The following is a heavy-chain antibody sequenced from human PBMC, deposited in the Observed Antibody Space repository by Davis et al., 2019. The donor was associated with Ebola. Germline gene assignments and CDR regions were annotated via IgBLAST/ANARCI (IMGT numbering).Heavy chain of an antibody. D-gene: IGHD1-1*01. CDR2: LNGGATHT. CDR3: AGDPNWESGS. J-gene: IGHJ5*02. V-gene: IGHV3-23*01. Sequence: PGGSLRLSCPASGFRSSRTDMNWFRQAQERGPEPVSYLNGGATHTYYADSVKGRFTISRDNSKNILYLQMDSLRIENTAQYYCAGDPNWESGSWGQGTLVSVSS. CDR1: GFRSSRTD.